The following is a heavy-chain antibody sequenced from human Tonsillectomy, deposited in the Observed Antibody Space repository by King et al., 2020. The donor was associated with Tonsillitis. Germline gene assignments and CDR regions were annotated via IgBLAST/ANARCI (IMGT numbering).Heavy chain of an antibody. J-gene: IGHJ6*02. D-gene: IGHD3-10*01. Sequence: VQLVESGGGLVQPGGSLRLSCAASGFTFSGYWMTWVRQAPGKGLEWVANIKQDGDETYYVDSVKGRFTISRDNAKNSLFLQMSSLRAEDTAVYFCAREQGFGLNYYYGMDVWGQGTTVTVSS. CDR1: GFTFSGYW. CDR3: AREQGFGLNYYYGMDV. V-gene: IGHV3-7*03. CDR2: IKQDGDET.